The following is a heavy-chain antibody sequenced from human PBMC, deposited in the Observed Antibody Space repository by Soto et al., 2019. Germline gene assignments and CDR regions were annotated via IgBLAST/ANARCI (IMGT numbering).Heavy chain of an antibody. V-gene: IGHV4-4*02. CDR3: AGGGVYTWHS. CDR1: GGSVSGDSW. Sequence: QVQLQESGPGLVKPSGTLSLTCAVSGGSVSGDSWWSWVRQPPGKGLEWIGEIFRSGTTNYNPSRNSRITISIDKSKKQFSLKLTSVTAADTAVYYCAGGGVYTWHSWGQGTLVTAPS. J-gene: IGHJ4*02. CDR2: IFRSGTT. D-gene: IGHD2-8*01.